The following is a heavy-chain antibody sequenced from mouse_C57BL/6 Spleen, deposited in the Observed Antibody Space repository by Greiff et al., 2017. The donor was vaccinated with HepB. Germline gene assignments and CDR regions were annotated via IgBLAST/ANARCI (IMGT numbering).Heavy chain of an antibody. V-gene: IGHV1-50*01. J-gene: IGHJ3*01. CDR3: ARSSYYSTRFAY. D-gene: IGHD1-1*01. Sequence: VQLQQPGAELVKPGASVKLSCKASGYTFTSYWMQWVKQRPGQGLEWIGEIDPSDSYTNYNQKFKGKATLTVDTSSSTAYMQLSSLTSEDSAVYYCARSSYYSTRFAYWGQGTLVTVSA. CDR1: GYTFTSYW. CDR2: IDPSDSYT.